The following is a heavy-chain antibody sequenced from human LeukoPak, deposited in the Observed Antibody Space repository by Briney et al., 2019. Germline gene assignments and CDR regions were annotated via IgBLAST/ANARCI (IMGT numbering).Heavy chain of an antibody. CDR2: ISGSGGST. CDR1: GFTFSSYA. J-gene: IGHJ3*02. D-gene: IGHD6-13*01. Sequence: GGSLRLSCAASGFTFSSYAMSWVRQAPGKGLEWVSAISGSGGSTYYADSVKGRFTVSRDNSKNTLYLQMNSLRAEDTAVYYCAKGAAAATGTHDAFDIWGQGTMVTVSS. V-gene: IGHV3-23*01. CDR3: AKGAAAATGTHDAFDI.